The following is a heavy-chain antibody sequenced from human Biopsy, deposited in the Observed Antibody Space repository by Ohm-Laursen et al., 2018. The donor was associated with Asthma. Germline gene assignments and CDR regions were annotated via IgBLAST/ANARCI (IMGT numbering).Heavy chain of an antibody. V-gene: IGHV4-31*03. CDR2: IYYSGST. Sequence: TLSLTCPVSYGSITSGGYYWTWIRQHPGKGLEWIGFIYYSGSTYYNPSLKSRVSISIDTSKNQFSLKLSSVTAADTAVYYCARAQDYYDSRGYYRSFDYWGRGTLVTVSS. J-gene: IGHJ4*02. D-gene: IGHD3-22*01. CDR1: YGSITSGGYY. CDR3: ARAQDYYDSRGYYRSFDY.